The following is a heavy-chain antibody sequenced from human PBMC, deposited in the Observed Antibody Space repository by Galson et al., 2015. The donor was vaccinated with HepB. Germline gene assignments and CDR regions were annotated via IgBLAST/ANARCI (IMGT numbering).Heavy chain of an antibody. CDR1: GYTFTSYG. Sequence: SVKVSCKASGYTFTSYGISWVRQAPGQGLEWMGWISAYNGNTNYAQKLQGRVTMTTDTSTSTAYMELRSLRSDDTAVYYCARDYDILTGYTNWFDPWGQGTLVTVSS. V-gene: IGHV1-18*01. J-gene: IGHJ5*02. CDR3: ARDYDILTGYTNWFDP. D-gene: IGHD3-9*01. CDR2: ISAYNGNT.